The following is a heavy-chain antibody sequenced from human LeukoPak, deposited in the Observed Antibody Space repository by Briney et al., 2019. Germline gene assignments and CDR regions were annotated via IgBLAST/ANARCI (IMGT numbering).Heavy chain of an antibody. CDR1: GFTFSSYA. V-gene: IGHV3-23*01. CDR3: AKVPGITGTTDIGDFDY. D-gene: IGHD1-7*01. Sequence: PGGSLRLSCAASGFTFSSYAMSWVRQAPGKGLEWVSAISGSGVSTYYADSVKGRFTISRDNSKNTLYLQMNSLRAEDTAVYYCAKVPGITGTTDIGDFDYWGQGTLVTVSS. J-gene: IGHJ4*02. CDR2: ISGSGVST.